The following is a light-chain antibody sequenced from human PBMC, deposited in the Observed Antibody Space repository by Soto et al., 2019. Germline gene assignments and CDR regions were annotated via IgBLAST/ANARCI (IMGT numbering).Light chain of an antibody. CDR3: QQYTSSSGYT. CDR1: QSVATQF. J-gene: IGKJ2*01. Sequence: DIVLKQSPGTLSLSPGERATLSCRASQSVATQFFTWSQQRPGQAPRVLIYGTSTRATGIPDRFSGSGSGTDFTLTISRLEPADFAVYYCQQYTSSSGYTFGQGTKLEIK. V-gene: IGKV3-20*01. CDR2: GTS.